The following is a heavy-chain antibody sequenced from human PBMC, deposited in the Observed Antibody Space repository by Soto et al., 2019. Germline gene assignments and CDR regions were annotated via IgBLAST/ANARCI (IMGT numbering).Heavy chain of an antibody. D-gene: IGHD1-26*01. V-gene: IGHV4-59*01. J-gene: IGHJ6*02. Sequence: SSETLSLTCTVSGGSISSYYWSWIRQPPWKGLEWIGYIYYSGSTNYNPSLKSRVTISVDTSKNQFSLKLSSVTAADTAVYYCARDSPYSGSYYYYGMDVWGQGTTVTVSS. CDR2: IYYSGST. CDR3: ARDSPYSGSYYYYGMDV. CDR1: GGSISSYY.